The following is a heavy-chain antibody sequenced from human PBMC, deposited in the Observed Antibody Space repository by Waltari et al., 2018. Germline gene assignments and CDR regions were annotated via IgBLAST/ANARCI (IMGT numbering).Heavy chain of an antibody. CDR1: GFTFATHA. D-gene: IGHD6-19*01. Sequence: EVQLLESGGVLVHPGGSLRLSCAASGFTFATHAIPWVRQAPGKGLEWVAYITGSGSTVHYADSVKGRFIISRDNSNKTLYLQINSLRAEDTALYYCARSGNSAWYFGVFLDYWGQGSRVTVSS. CDR3: ARSGNSAWYFGVFLDY. V-gene: IGHV3-23*01. CDR2: ITGSGSTV. J-gene: IGHJ4*02.